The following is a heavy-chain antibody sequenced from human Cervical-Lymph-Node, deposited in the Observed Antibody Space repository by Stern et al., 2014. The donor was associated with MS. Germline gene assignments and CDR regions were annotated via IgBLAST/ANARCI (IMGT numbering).Heavy chain of an antibody. D-gene: IGHD3-3*01. Sequence: QVQLVQSGADVKKPGASVTVSCQASGYTFSSGSFEINWVRQATGQGLAWMGWMSPNTGKTAYAQKFQGRVIMTRNTSISTAYMELSSLGFEDTAVYYCTRERVAAPAFDIWGQGTMVTVSS. CDR1: GYTFSSGSFE. J-gene: IGHJ3*02. CDR2: MSPNTGKT. V-gene: IGHV1-8*01. CDR3: TRERVAAPAFDI.